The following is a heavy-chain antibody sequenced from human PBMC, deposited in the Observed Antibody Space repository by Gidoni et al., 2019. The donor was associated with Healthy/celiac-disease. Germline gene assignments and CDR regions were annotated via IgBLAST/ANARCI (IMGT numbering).Heavy chain of an antibody. CDR1: GFTFSSYS. J-gene: IGHJ4*02. V-gene: IGHV3-48*01. CDR2: ISSSSSTI. CDR3: ARDDVVTAVDY. Sequence: EVQLVESGGGLVQPGGSLRLSCAASGFTFSSYSMNWVRQAPGKGLEWVSYISSSSSTIYYADSVKGRFTISRDNAKNSLYLQMNSLRAEDTAVYYCARDDVVTAVDYWGQGTLVTVSS. D-gene: IGHD2-15*01.